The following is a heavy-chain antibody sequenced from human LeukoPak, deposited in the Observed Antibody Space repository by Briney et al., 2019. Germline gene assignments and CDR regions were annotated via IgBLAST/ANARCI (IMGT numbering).Heavy chain of an antibody. J-gene: IGHJ4*02. Sequence: ASVKVSCKSSGYTFTAHYMHWVRQAPGQGLEWMGWINPNSSATLYSQKFQGRVTMTRDTSISTTYMELSRLTSDDTASYYCARDYLTSDFDYWGQGTLVTVSS. CDR2: INPNSSAT. CDR3: ARDYLTSDFDY. D-gene: IGHD2-2*01. CDR1: GYTFTAHY. V-gene: IGHV1-2*02.